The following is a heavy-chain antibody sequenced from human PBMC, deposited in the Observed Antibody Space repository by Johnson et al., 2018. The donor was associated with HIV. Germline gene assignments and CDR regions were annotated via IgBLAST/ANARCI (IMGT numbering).Heavy chain of an antibody. V-gene: IGHV3-9*01. D-gene: IGHD1-26*01. CDR2: ISWNSGSI. CDR3: AKDLRELRGAFDI. Sequence: VQLVESGGGVVRPGGSLRLSCAASGFTFDDYAMHWVRQAPGKGLEWVSGISWNSGSIGYAGSVKGRFTSSRDNAKNSLYLQRNSRRAEDTALYYCAKDLRELRGAFDIWGQGTMVTVSS. CDR1: GFTFDDYA. J-gene: IGHJ3*02.